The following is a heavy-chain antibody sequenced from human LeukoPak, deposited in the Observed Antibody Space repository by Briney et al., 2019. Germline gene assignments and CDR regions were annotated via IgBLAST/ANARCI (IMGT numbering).Heavy chain of an antibody. CDR1: GYTFTSYY. V-gene: IGHV1-46*01. D-gene: IGHD2-15*01. J-gene: IGHJ4*02. Sequence: GASVKVSCKASGYTFTSYYMHWVRQAPGQGLEWMGIINPSGGSTSYAQKFQGRVTMTRDTSTSTVYMELSSLRSEDTAVYYCARDHRCSGGSCYYIIDDYFDYWGQGTQVTVSS. CDR3: ARDHRCSGGSCYYIIDDYFDY. CDR2: INPSGGST.